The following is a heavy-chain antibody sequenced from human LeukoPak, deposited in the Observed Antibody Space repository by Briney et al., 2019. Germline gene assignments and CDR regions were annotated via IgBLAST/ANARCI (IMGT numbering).Heavy chain of an antibody. J-gene: IGHJ4*02. CDR3: ARAVTTVTRGGLVFDY. D-gene: IGHD4-17*01. V-gene: IGHV3-48*02. CDR2: ISGSSNTI. CDR1: GFTFGSYS. Sequence: GGSLRLSCAASGFTFGSYSMNWVRQSPGKGLEWVSYISGSSNTIYYADSVKGRFTISGDNAKNSLYLQMNSLRDEDTAVYYCARAVTTVTRGGLVFDYWGQGTLVTVSS.